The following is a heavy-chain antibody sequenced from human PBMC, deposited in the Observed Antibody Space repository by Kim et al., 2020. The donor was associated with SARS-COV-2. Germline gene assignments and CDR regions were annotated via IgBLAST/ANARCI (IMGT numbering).Heavy chain of an antibody. CDR2: ISYDGSNK. J-gene: IGHJ4*02. CDR3: AKEWTYYDSSGYYQTFDY. V-gene: IGHV3-30*18. CDR1: GFTFSSYG. D-gene: IGHD3-22*01. Sequence: GGSLRLSCAASGFTFSSYGMHWVRQAPGKGLEWVAVISYDGSNKYYADSVKGRFTISRDNSKNTLYLQMNSLRAEDTAVYYCAKEWTYYDSSGYYQTFDYWGQGTLVTVSS.